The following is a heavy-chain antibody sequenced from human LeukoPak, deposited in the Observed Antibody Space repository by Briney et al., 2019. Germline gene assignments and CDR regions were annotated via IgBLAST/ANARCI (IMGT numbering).Heavy chain of an antibody. CDR2: ISAYNGNT. CDR1: GYTFTSYG. Sequence: ASVKVSCKASGYTFTSYGISWVPQAPGQGLEWMGWISAYNGNTNYAQKLQGRVTMTTDTSTSTAYMELRSLRSDDTAVYYCARVGSSADRYYFGYWGQGTLVTVSS. CDR3: ARVGSSADRYYFGY. V-gene: IGHV1-18*01. D-gene: IGHD6-25*01. J-gene: IGHJ4*02.